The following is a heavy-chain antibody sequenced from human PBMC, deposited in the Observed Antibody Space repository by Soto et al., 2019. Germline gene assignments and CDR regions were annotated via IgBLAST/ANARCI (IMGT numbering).Heavy chain of an antibody. CDR2: IYYSGST. D-gene: IGHD6-13*01. CDR1: GGSISSYY. V-gene: IGHV4-59*01. CDR3: AGERQQLVLKGFDP. Sequence: PSETLSLTCTVSGGSISSYYWSWIRQPPGKGLEWIGYIYYSGSTNYNPSLKSRVTISVDTSKNQFSLKLSSVTAADTAVYYCAGERQQLVLKGFDPWGQGTLVTVSS. J-gene: IGHJ5*02.